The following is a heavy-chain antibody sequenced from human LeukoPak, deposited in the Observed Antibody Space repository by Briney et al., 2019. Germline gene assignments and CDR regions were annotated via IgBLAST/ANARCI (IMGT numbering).Heavy chain of an antibody. CDR2: IFVGSGNT. D-gene: IGHD2-15*01. CDR3: AAGWVCSGGSCYYYFDY. J-gene: IGHJ4*02. Sequence: ASVKVSCKASGFTFTSSAMQWVRQARGQRLEWIGWIFVGSGNTNYAQKFQERVTITRDMSTSTAYMELSSLRSEDTAVYYCAAGWVCSGGSCYYYFDYWGQGTLVTVSS. V-gene: IGHV1-58*02. CDR1: GFTFTSSA.